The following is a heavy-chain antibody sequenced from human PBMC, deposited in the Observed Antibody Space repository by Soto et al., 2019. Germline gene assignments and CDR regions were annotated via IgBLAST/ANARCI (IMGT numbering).Heavy chain of an antibody. CDR2: MNPNSGNT. Sequence: ASVKVSCKASGYTFTSYDINWLLQATGQGLEWMGWMNPNSGNTGYAQKFQGRVTMTRNTSISTAYMELSSLRSEDTAVYYCARGLRYCSSTSCQPLLGYWGQGTLVTVSS. CDR1: GYTFTSYD. V-gene: IGHV1-8*01. J-gene: IGHJ4*02. CDR3: ARGLRYCSSTSCQPLLGY. D-gene: IGHD2-2*01.